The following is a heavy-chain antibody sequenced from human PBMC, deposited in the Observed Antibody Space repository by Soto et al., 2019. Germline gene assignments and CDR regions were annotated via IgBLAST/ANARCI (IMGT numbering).Heavy chain of an antibody. J-gene: IGHJ4*02. CDR3: ARPGGDY. V-gene: IGHV3-30*03. CDR1: GFTFSTSA. Sequence: QVQLVESGGGVVQPGMSQRLSCAASGFTFSTSAMHWVRQTPGKGLEWVAMISFDGGYTFYADSVKGRFTISRDNPKNTVYLQMNTLRLEDTAVYFCARPGGDYWGRGTLVIVSS. CDR2: ISFDGGYT.